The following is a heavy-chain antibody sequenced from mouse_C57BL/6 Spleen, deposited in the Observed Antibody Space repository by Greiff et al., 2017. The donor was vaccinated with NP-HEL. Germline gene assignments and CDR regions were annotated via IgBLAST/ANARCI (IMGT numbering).Heavy chain of an antibody. Sequence: QVQLQQPGAELVRPGSSVKLSCKASGYTFTSYWMHWVKQRPIQGLEWIGNIDTSDSETHYNQKFKDKATLTVDKSSSTAYMQLSSLTAEDSAVYYCARRGYGRGAMDYWGQGTSVTVSS. CDR1: GYTFTSYW. V-gene: IGHV1-52*01. CDR2: IDTSDSET. D-gene: IGHD1-1*01. CDR3: ARRGYGRGAMDY. J-gene: IGHJ4*01.